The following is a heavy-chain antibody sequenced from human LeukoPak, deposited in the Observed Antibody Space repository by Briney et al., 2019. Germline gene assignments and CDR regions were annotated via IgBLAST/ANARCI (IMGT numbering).Heavy chain of an antibody. Sequence: GGSLRLSCAASGFTFSSYAMSWVRQAPGKGLEWVSAISGSGGSTYYADSVKGRFTISRDNSKNTLYLQMNSLRAEDTAVYYCAKSLRVGARRQNDAFDIWGQGTMVTVSS. CDR2: ISGSGGST. CDR3: AKSLRVGARRQNDAFDI. CDR1: GFTFSSYA. J-gene: IGHJ3*02. D-gene: IGHD1-26*01. V-gene: IGHV3-23*01.